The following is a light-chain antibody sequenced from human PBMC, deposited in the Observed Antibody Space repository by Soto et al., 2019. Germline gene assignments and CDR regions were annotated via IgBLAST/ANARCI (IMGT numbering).Light chain of an antibody. J-gene: IGLJ1*01. CDR3: STYTDTTTRYV. CDR2: DVT. Sequence: QSVLTQPASVSGSPGQPITISCTGTSSDVGSYNYVSWYRQHPGKAPQLLIYDVTHRPAGVSSRFSGSKSDNTASLTISWLQAEDEADYYCSTYTDTTTRYVFGSGTKVTV. V-gene: IGLV2-14*03. CDR1: SSDVGSYNY.